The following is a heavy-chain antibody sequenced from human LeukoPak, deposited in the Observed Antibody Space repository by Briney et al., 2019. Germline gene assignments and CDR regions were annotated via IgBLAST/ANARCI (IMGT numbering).Heavy chain of an antibody. CDR3: AKDPLGVVTPAEY. V-gene: IGHV3-23*01. CDR1: GFTFSSYA. J-gene: IGHJ4*02. Sequence: GGSLRLSCAASGFTFSSYAMSWVRQAPGKGLGWVSAISGSGGSTYYADSVKGRFTISRDNSKNTLYLQMNSLRAEDTAVYYCAKDPLGVVTPAEYWGQGTLVTVSS. D-gene: IGHD3-3*01. CDR2: ISGSGGST.